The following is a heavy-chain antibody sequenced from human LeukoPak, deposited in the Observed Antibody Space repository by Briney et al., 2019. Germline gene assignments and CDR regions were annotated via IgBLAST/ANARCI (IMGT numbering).Heavy chain of an antibody. V-gene: IGHV1-2*02. CDR1: GYTFTGYY. Sequence: GASVKVSCKASGYTFTGYYMHWVRQAPGQGLEWMGWINPNSGGTNYAQKFQGRVTITRDMSTSTAYMELSSLRSEDTAVYYCAAGFIVVVTAILAGYYWGQGTLVTVSS. CDR2: INPNSGGT. J-gene: IGHJ4*02. D-gene: IGHD2-21*02. CDR3: AAGFIVVVTAILAGYY.